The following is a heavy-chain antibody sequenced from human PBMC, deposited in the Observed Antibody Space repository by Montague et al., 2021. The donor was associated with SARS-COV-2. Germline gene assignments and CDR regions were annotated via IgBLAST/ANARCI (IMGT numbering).Heavy chain of an antibody. CDR1: SGSIINSRYY. D-gene: IGHD3-10*01. V-gene: IGHV4-39*01. Sequence: SETLSLTCTVSSGSIINSRYYWVWIRQPPGKGLVGIVFSDYSGSTYYNLTLKSPVSISVDTSKNQFSLKLISVTAADTAVYYCAKHMSYYGSRSPYYFDYWGQGILVTVSS. CDR3: AKHMSYYGSRSPYYFDY. CDR2: SDYSGST. J-gene: IGHJ4*02.